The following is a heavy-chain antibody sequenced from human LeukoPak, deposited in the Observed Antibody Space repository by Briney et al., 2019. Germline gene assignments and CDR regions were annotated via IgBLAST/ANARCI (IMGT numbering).Heavy chain of an antibody. D-gene: IGHD6-13*01. J-gene: IGHJ3*02. V-gene: IGHV3-7*03. CDR3: ARVARPAGTFAFDI. Sequence: QPGGSLRLSCAASGFTFTNYWMSWVRQAPGKGLELVANIKQDRSEKYYVDYVKGRFTISRDNAKNSLYLQMNSLRAEDTAVYYCARVARPAGTFAFDIWGQGTMVTVSS. CDR2: IKQDRSEK. CDR1: GFTFTNYW.